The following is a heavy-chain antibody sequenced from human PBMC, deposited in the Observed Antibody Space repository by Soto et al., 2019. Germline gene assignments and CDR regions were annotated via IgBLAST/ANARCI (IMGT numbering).Heavy chain of an antibody. CDR1: GFTFSSYA. Sequence: EVQLVESGGGLVQPGGSLRLSCAASGFTFSSYAMHWVRQAPGKGLEYVSAISPNGDSTYYANSVKGRFTISRDNSKRSLYLQMGSLRAEDLAVYYCARGQTWAQFDYWGQGTLVTVSS. V-gene: IGHV3-64*01. D-gene: IGHD1-26*01. J-gene: IGHJ4*02. CDR2: ISPNGDST. CDR3: ARGQTWAQFDY.